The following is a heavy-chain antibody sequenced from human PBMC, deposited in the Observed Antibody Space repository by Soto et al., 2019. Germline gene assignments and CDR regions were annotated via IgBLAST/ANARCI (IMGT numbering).Heavy chain of an antibody. CDR2: INPNSGGT. CDR3: ARGIAAAAARGMAV. J-gene: IGHJ6*02. V-gene: IGHV1-2*04. D-gene: IGHD6-13*01. CDR1: GYTFTGYY. Sequence: GASVKVSCKASGYTFTGYYMHWVRQAPGQGLEWMGWINPNSGGTNYAQKFQGWVTMTRDTSISTAYMELSRLRSDDTAVYYCARGIAAAAARGMAVWGQGTTVTVSS.